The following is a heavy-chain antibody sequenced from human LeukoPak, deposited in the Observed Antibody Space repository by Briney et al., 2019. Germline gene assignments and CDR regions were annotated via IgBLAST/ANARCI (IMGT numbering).Heavy chain of an antibody. CDR2: ISRLSSTI. J-gene: IGHJ4*02. CDR1: GSTFSSYD. Sequence: PGGSLRLXCAASGSTFSSYDMNWVRQAPGKGPEWVSYISRLSSTIYSADSVKGRFTISRYNAKNSLFLQMNSLRAEDTAVYYCARHRDSSGTDYWGQGTLVTVSS. CDR3: ARHRDSSGTDY. V-gene: IGHV3-48*01. D-gene: IGHD3-22*01.